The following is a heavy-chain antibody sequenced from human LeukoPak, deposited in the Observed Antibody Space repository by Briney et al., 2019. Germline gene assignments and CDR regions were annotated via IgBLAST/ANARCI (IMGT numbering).Heavy chain of an antibody. J-gene: IGHJ3*02. V-gene: IGHV3-21*04. CDR3: ARVYCSSTSCYEDDAFDI. CDR2: ISSSSSYI. D-gene: IGHD2-2*01. Sequence: PRGSLRLSCAASGFTFSSYSMNWVRQAPGKGLEWVSSISSSSSYIYYADSVKGRFTISRDNAKNSLYLQMNSLRAEDTALYHCARVYCSSTSCYEDDAFDIWGQGTMVTVSS. CDR1: GFTFSSYS.